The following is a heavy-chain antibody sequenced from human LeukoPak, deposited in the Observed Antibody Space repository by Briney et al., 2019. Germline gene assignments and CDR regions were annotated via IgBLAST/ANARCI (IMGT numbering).Heavy chain of an antibody. CDR2: IYYSGST. CDR1: GGSIRSSSYY. Sequence: SETLSLTCTVSGGSIRSSSYYWGWIRLPPGKGLEWIGNIYYSGSTWNNPSLKSRVTTSVDTSKNQFSLNLTSVTAADTALYYCARRRAGLRRDLWFDPWGQGTLVTVSS. V-gene: IGHV4-39*07. J-gene: IGHJ5*02. D-gene: IGHD2-15*01. CDR3: ARRRAGLRRDLWFDP.